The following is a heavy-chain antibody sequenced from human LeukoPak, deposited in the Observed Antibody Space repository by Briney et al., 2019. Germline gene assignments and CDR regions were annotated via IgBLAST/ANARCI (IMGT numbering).Heavy chain of an antibody. CDR1: GGSISSGGYY. CDR2: IYYSGST. Sequence: SETLSLTCTVSGGSISSGGYYWSWIRQHPGKGLEWIGYIYYSGSTYYNPSLKSRVTISVDTSKNQFSLKLSSVAAADTAIYYCARHISYGGDSAFGYWGQGTLVTVSS. CDR3: ARHISYGGDSAFGY. D-gene: IGHD4-23*01. J-gene: IGHJ4*02. V-gene: IGHV4-31*03.